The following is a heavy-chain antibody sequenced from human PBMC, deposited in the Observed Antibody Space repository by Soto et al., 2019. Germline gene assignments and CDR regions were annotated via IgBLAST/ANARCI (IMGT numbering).Heavy chain of an antibody. CDR3: ARVPGVVVSADDAFDI. D-gene: IGHD2-21*02. V-gene: IGHV4-4*02. Sequence: QVQLQESGPGLVKPSGTLSLTCAVSGGSVSSSNWWSWVRQSPGKGLEWMGEIYHSGSAHYNPSLKSRATISLDKSNNQFSLRLTSVTAADTAVYYCARVPGVVVSADDAFDIWGPGTRVIVYS. CDR2: IYHSGSA. J-gene: IGHJ3*02. CDR1: GGSVSSSNW.